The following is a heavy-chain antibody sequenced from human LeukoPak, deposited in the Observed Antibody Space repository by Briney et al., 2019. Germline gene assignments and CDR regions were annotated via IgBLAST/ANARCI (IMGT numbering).Heavy chain of an antibody. J-gene: IGHJ4*02. CDR2: IIPIFGTA. Sequence: SVKVSCKASGGTFSSHAISWVRQAPGQGLEWMGRIIPIFGTANYAQKFQGRVTITTDESTSTAYMELSSLRSEDTAVYYCASYDSSGYYYEYYFDYWGQGTLVTVSS. D-gene: IGHD3-22*01. CDR1: GGTFSSHA. CDR3: ASYDSSGYYYEYYFDY. V-gene: IGHV1-69*05.